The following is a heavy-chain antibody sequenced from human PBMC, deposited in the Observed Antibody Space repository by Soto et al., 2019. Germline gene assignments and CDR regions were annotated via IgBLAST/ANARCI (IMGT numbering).Heavy chain of an antibody. Sequence: PWRYLLVSSVHSGFTFSTYAMSWVSQAPGKGLEWVSAISGSGGSTYYAGSVKGRFTISRDNSKNTLYLQMNSLRAEDTAVYYCAKLAEYSAKGVFDPWGQGTMVTVSP. V-gene: IGHV3-23*01. CDR3: AKLAEYSAKGVFDP. CDR2: ISGSGGST. D-gene: IGHD6-6*01. CDR1: GFTFSTYA. J-gene: IGHJ5*02.